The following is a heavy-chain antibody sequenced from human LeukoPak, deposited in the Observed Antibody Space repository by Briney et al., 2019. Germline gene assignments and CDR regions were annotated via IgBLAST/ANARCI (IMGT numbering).Heavy chain of an antibody. D-gene: IGHD3-22*01. Sequence: GRSLRLSCAASGFTFSSYAMHWVRQAPGKGLEWVAVISYDGSNKYYADSVKGRFTISRDNSKNTLYLQMNSLRAEDTAVYYWARTPFSYYYDSSGYPLYYYYGMDVWGQGTTVTVSS. CDR2: ISYDGSNK. V-gene: IGHV3-30-3*01. CDR1: GFTFSSYA. CDR3: ARTPFSYYYDSSGYPLYYYYGMDV. J-gene: IGHJ6*02.